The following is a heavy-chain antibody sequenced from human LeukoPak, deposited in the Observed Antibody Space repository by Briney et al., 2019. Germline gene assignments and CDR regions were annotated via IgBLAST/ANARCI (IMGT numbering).Heavy chain of an antibody. J-gene: IGHJ4*02. CDR2: ISAYNGHT. D-gene: IGHD4/OR15-4a*01. V-gene: IGHV1-18*01. CDR1: GYTFTSYG. CDR3: ARRAGAYSHPYDY. Sequence: ASVKVSCKASGYTFTSYGLTWVRQAPGQGLEWMGWISAYNGHTKYPQKLQGRVTMTTDTSTSTAYMELRSLDDTAVYYCARRAGAYSHPYDYWGQGTLVTVSS.